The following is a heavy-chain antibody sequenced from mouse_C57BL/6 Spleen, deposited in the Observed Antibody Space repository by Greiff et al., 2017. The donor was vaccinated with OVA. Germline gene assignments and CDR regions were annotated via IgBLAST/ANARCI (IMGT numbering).Heavy chain of an antibody. V-gene: IGHV3-6*01. CDR1: GYSITSGYF. Sequence: EVKLQESGPGLVKPSQSLSLTCSVTGYSITSGYFRNWIRQFPENKLEWMGYNSYDGSNNYNPSLKNQISLTRDPSKNQFFLKLNSVTTEDTATYDCAREDYCNYGDYWGQGTSVTVSS. J-gene: IGHJ4*01. CDR2: NSYDGSN. CDR3: AREDYCNYGDY. D-gene: IGHD2-1*01.